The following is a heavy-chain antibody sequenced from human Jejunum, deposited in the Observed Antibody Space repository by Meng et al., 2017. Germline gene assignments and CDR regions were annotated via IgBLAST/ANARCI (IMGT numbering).Heavy chain of an antibody. J-gene: IGHJ4*02. CDR3: ARFSAY. V-gene: IGHV4-38-2*01. Sequence: SETLSLTCAVSGYSISSGYYWGWVRQPPGKGLEWIGSVYHSGTTHYNPSLQSRVTMSVDTSKNQFSLKLTSVAAADTAVYFCARFSAYWGQGALVTVYS. D-gene: IGHD2-15*01. CDR1: GYSISSGYY. CDR2: VYHSGTT.